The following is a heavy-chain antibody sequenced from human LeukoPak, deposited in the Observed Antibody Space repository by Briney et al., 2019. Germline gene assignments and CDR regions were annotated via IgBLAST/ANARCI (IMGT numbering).Heavy chain of an antibody. V-gene: IGHV3-21*01. J-gene: IGHJ4*02. D-gene: IGHD1-26*01. CDR3: ARLIPWELNVGHFDY. Sequence: PGGSLRLSCAASGFTFSSYSMNCVPEAPGKGLEWGSSISSSSSYIYYADSVKGRLTTSTDNAKNSLYLQMNSLRADDTAVYYYARLIPWELNVGHFDYWGQGTLVTVSS. CDR2: ISSSSSYI. CDR1: GFTFSSYS.